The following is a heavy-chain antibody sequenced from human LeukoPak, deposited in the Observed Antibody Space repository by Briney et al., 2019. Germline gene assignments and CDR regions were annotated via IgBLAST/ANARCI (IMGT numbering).Heavy chain of an antibody. CDR2: ISWDGGST. D-gene: IGHD6-25*01. CDR3: AKGRTAAAYYGMDV. Sequence: PGGSLRLSCAASGFTFDDYTMHWVRQAPGKGLEWVSLISWDGGSTYYADSVKGRFTISRDNSKNSLYLQMNSLRTEDTALYYCAKGRTAAAYYGMDVWGQGTTVTVSS. CDR1: GFTFDDYT. V-gene: IGHV3-43*01. J-gene: IGHJ6*02.